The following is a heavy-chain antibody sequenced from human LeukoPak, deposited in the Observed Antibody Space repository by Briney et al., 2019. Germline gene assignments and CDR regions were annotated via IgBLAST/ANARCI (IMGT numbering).Heavy chain of an antibody. CDR3: ARKSGDGMDV. V-gene: IGHV3-48*03. CDR2: ISSTGSTI. Sequence: DCFSYISSTGSTIYYAASVKGRFTISRDNAKNSLYLQMNSLRAEDTAVYYCARKSGDGMDVWGKGTTVTVSS. D-gene: IGHD3-10*01. J-gene: IGHJ6*04.